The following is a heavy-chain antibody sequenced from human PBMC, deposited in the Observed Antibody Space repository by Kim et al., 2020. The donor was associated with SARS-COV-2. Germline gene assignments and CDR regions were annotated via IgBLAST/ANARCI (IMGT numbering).Heavy chain of an antibody. V-gene: IGHV3-48*02. J-gene: IGHJ4*02. CDR2: SSTI. Sequence: SSTIYYADSVKGRFTISRDNAKNSLYLRMNSLGDEDTAVYYCARGAPLDYWGQRTLVTVSS. CDR3: ARGAPLDY.